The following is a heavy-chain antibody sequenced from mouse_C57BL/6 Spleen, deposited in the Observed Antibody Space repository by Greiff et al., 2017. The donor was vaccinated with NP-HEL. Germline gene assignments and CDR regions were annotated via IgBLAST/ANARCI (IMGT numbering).Heavy chain of an antibody. CDR2: INPYNGGT. J-gene: IGHJ3*01. V-gene: IGHV1-19*01. CDR1: GYKFTDYY. CDR3: VPPGFAY. Sequence: VQLKQSGPVLVKPGASVKMSCTASGYKFTDYYMNWVKQSHGKSLEWIGVINPYNGGTSYTQKFKGKATLTVDTSSSTAYMELNSLTSEDSAVYYCVPPGFAYWGQGTLVTVSS.